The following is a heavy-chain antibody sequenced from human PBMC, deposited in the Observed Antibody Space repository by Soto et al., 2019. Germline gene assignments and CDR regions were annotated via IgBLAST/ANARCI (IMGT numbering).Heavy chain of an antibody. CDR3: AKDRGVRGRGLGDAFDI. D-gene: IGHD3-10*01. V-gene: IGHV3-23*01. CDR2: ISGSGGST. J-gene: IGHJ3*02. CDR1: GFTFSSYA. Sequence: LRLSCAASGFTFSSYAMSWVRQAPGKGLEWVSAISGSGGSTYYADSVKGRFTISRDNSKNTLYLQMNSLRAEDTAVYYCAKDRGVRGRGLGDAFDIWGQGXMVTVSS.